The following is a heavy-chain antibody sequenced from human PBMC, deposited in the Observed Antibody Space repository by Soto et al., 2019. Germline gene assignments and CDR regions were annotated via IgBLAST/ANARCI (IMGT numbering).Heavy chain of an antibody. CDR2: IYPGDSDT. CDR1: GYSFASHW. CDR3: ARYSGSYWHYLDF. V-gene: IGHV5-51*01. J-gene: IGHJ4*02. Sequence: GASLKISCKGSGYSFASHWVAWVRQMPEKGLEWIGTIYPGDSDTKYSSAFRGHVTISADTSVSTAYLQWRSLEATDSAIYYCARYSGSYWHYLDFWGQGTLGTVSS. D-gene: IGHD1-26*01.